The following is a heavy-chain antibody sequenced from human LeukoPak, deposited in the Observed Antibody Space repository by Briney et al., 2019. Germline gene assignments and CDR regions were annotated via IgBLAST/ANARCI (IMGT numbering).Heavy chain of an antibody. V-gene: IGHV4-39*01. CDR1: GGSNSSSKCY. J-gene: IGHJ4*02. D-gene: IGHD6-19*01. Sequence: SEALSQTCTVTGGSNSSSKCYWGGLRHPPGKGLECIGSIYYSGSTYYNPSLKSRLTISVDTSKNQFSLKLSSVTAADTALYYCARHDDSAGWLDYFDYWGQGTLVTVSS. CDR3: ARHDDSAGWLDYFDY. CDR2: IYYSGST.